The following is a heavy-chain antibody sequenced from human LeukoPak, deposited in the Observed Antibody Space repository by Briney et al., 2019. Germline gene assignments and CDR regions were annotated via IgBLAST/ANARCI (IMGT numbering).Heavy chain of an antibody. CDR1: GFTFSSYA. Sequence: GGSLRLSCAASGFTFSSYAMSWVRQAPGKGLEWVPAISGSGGSTYYADSVKGRFTISRDNSKNTLYLQMNSLRAEGTAVYYCAKGARRAYYYGSGSYSYYFDYWGQGTLVTVSS. CDR3: AKGARRAYYYGSGSYSYYFDY. V-gene: IGHV3-23*01. D-gene: IGHD3-10*01. CDR2: ISGSGGST. J-gene: IGHJ4*02.